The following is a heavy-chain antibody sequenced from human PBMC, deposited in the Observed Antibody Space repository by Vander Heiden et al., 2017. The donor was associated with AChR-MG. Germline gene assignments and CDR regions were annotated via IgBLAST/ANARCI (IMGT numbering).Heavy chain of an antibody. J-gene: IGHJ4*02. D-gene: IGHD2-2*01. CDR3: ARVRSCTSTNCLNFDY. Sequence: QVQLVESGGGVVQPGRSLRPPCAASGISFRSYVMHWARQAPGKGLEWVAVIWYDGSSKYYADSVRGRFTVSRDNSKNTLFLQMSSLRAEDTALYYCARVRSCTSTNCLNFDYWGQGTLVTVSS. CDR2: IWYDGSSK. CDR1: GISFRSYV. V-gene: IGHV3-33*01.